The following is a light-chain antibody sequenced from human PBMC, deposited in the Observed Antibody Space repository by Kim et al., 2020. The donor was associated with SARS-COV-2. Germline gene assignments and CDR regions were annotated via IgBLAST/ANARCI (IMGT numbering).Light chain of an antibody. V-gene: IGLV3-27*01. Sequence: VSVSPGQTARITCSGDVLAKKYARWFQQKPGQAPVLVIYKDRERPSGIPERFSGSSSGTTVTLTISGAQVEDEADYYCYSAADKVFGGGTQLTVL. CDR2: KDR. CDR3: YSAADKV. CDR1: VLAKKY. J-gene: IGLJ3*02.